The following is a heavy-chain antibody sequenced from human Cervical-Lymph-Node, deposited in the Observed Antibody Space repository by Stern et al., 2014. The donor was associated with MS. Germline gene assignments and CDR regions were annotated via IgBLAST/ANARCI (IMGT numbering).Heavy chain of an antibody. D-gene: IGHD3-22*01. Sequence: VQLVQSGGGLVRPWGSLRLSCAASGFTFSTYGMSWVRQAPGKGLEWVSDISGSGFSTYYADSVKGRFTISRDNSKNTLYLQMNSLSAEDTAVYYCAKALDYYDSSGYYYYYGMDVWGQGTTVTVSS. CDR3: AKALDYYDSSGYYYYYGMDV. J-gene: IGHJ6*02. CDR2: ISGSGFST. CDR1: GFTFSTYG. V-gene: IGHV3-23*04.